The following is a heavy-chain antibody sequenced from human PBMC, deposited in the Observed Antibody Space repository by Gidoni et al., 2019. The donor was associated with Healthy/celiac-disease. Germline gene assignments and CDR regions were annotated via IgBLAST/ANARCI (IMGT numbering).Heavy chain of an antibody. D-gene: IGHD3-3*01. CDR1: GYTSTGYY. J-gene: IGHJ4*02. CDR3: ARVKVTIFGVESFDY. Sequence: QVQLVQSGAEVKKPGASVKVSCKAPGYTSTGYYMHWVRQPPGQGLEWMGWINPNSGGTNYAQKFQGRVTMTRDTSISTAYMELSRLRSDDTAVYYCARVKVTIFGVESFDYWGQGTLVTVSS. CDR2: INPNSGGT. V-gene: IGHV1-2*02.